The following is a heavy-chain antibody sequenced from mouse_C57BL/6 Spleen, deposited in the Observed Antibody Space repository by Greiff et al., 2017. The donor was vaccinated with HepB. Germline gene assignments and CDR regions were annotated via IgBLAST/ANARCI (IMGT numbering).Heavy chain of an antibody. J-gene: IGHJ2*01. D-gene: IGHD1-1*01. V-gene: IGHV1-7*01. CDR2: INPSSGYT. CDR3: ARLGTTVVATVDY. CDR1: GYTFTSYW. Sequence: VQGVESGAELAKPGASVKLSCKASGYTFTSYWMHWVKQRPGQGLEWIGYINPSSGYTKYNQKFKDKATLTADKSSSTAYMQLSSLTYEDSAVYYCARLGTTVVATVDYWGQGTTLTVSS.